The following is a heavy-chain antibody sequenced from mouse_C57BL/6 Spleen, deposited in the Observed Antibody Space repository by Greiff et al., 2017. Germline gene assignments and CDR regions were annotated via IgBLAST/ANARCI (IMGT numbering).Heavy chain of an antibody. CDR3: ARFSSYECLDD. V-gene: IGHV1-59*01. CDR1: GYTFTSYW. CDR2: IDPSDSST. D-gene: IGHD1-1*01. J-gene: IGHJ1*03. Sequence: QVQLQQPGAELVRPGTSVKLSCKASGYTFTSYWMHWVKQRPGQGLEWIGVIDPSDSSTNYNQKFTGKATLTVDTSSSTAYMQLSSLTSEDSAVYYCARFSSYECLDDWGTGTTVTVSA.